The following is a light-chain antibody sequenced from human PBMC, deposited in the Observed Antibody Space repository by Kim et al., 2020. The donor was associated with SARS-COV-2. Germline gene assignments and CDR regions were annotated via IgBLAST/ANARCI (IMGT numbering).Light chain of an antibody. J-gene: IGKJ1*01. Sequence: ATINCKSSQSVLYNSNNKHYLAWYQQKPGQPPKLLIYWASIRVSGVPDRFSGSGSGTDFTLTISSLQAEDVAVYYCQQYYSSPRTFGQGTKVDIK. CDR2: WAS. CDR3: QQYYSSPRT. CDR1: QSVLYNSNNKHY. V-gene: IGKV4-1*01.